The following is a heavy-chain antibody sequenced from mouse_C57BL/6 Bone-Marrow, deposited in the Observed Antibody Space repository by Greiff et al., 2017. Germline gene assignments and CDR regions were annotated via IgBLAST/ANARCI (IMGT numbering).Heavy chain of an antibody. V-gene: IGHV3-8*01. Sequence: DVKLQESGPGLAKPSQTLSLTCSVTGYSITSDYWNWIRKFPGNKLEYMGYISYSGSTYYNPSLKSRISITRDTSKNQYYLQLNSVTTEDTATYYGARLRLNGPLDFDYWGQGTTLTVSS. CDR2: ISYSGST. CDR3: ARLRLNGPLDFDY. J-gene: IGHJ2*01. D-gene: IGHD2-2*01. CDR1: GYSITSDY.